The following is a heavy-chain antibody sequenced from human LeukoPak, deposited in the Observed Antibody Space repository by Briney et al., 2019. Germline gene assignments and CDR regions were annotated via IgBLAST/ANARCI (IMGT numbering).Heavy chain of an antibody. CDR2: IYTSGST. V-gene: IGHV4-61*02. D-gene: IGHD4-17*01. Sequence: PSETLSLTCTVSGGSISSGSYYWSWIRQPAGKGLEWIGRIYTSGSTNYNPSLKSRVTISVDTSKNQFSLQLSSVTAADTAVYYCARLSTVTTSFDYWGQGTLVTVSS. CDR1: GGSISSGSYY. J-gene: IGHJ4*02. CDR3: ARLSTVTTSFDY.